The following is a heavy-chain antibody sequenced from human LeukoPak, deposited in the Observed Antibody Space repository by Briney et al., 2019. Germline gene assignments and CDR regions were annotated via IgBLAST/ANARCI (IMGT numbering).Heavy chain of an antibody. V-gene: IGHV3-30*18. J-gene: IGHJ4*02. CDR1: GFTFSSYG. CDR3: AKVGTYYDFWSGYSYFDY. CDR2: ILYDGSNK. Sequence: PGGSLRLSCAACGFTFSSYGMHWVRQAPGKGLEWVAVILYDGSNKYYADSVKGRFTISRDNSKNTLYLQMNSLRAEDTAVYYCAKVGTYYDFWSGYSYFDYWGQGTLVTVSS. D-gene: IGHD3-3*01.